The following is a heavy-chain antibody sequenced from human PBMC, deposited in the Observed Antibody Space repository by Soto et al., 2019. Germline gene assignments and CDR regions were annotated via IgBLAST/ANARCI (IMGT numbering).Heavy chain of an antibody. CDR1: GGSIGSRDYY. CDR3: ARVPLLWFGESHYGMDV. CDR2: IYYSGSN. D-gene: IGHD3-10*01. J-gene: IGHJ6*02. V-gene: IGHV4-30-4*01. Sequence: SETLSLPCTVSGGSIGSRDYYRSWIRRPPGKGLDWSGYIYYSGSNYYNPSLKSRVTISVDTSKNQFSLKLSSVTAADTAVYYCARVPLLWFGESHYGMDVWGQATTVTVSS.